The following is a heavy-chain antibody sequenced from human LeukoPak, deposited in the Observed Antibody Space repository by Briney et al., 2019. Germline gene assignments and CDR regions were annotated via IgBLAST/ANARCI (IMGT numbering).Heavy chain of an antibody. CDR3: ARMFDSGYSGSLVRSH. Sequence: GSLRLSCAASGFTFSNAWMSWVRQAPGKGLEWIGSIYHSGSTYYNPSLKSRVTISVDTSKNQFPLKLSSVTAADTAVYYCARMFDSGYSGSLVRSHWGQGTLVTVSS. V-gene: IGHV4-38-2*01. J-gene: IGHJ4*02. CDR2: IYHSGST. D-gene: IGHD1-26*01. CDR1: GFTFSNAW.